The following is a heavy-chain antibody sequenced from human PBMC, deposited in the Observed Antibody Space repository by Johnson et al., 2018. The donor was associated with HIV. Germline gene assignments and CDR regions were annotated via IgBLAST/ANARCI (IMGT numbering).Heavy chain of an antibody. Sequence: VQLVESGGCVVQPGRSLRLSCAASGFTFSSYGMHWVRQAPGKGLEWVAIISYDGSNKYYADSVKGRFTISRDNAKNSLYLQMVSLRADDTAVYYCAKERAKGGRGDAFDIWGQGTMVTVSS. CDR2: ISYDGSNK. CDR3: AKERAKGGRGDAFDI. J-gene: IGHJ3*02. D-gene: IGHD3-16*01. CDR1: GFTFSSYG. V-gene: IGHV3-30*18.